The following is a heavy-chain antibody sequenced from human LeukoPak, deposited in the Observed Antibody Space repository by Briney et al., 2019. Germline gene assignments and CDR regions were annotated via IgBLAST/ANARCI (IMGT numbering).Heavy chain of an antibody. D-gene: IGHD6-19*01. CDR2: VKEDGSIQ. V-gene: IGHV3-7*01. J-gene: IGHJ4*02. CDR1: GFTFSSYW. Sequence: GGSLRLSCVASGFTFSSYWMTWVRQAPGKGLEWLANVKEDGSIQYYLDSVRGRFTISRDNAKTSVYLQLNSLRADDTAVYYCARDVWTGVAVSDYWGQGTLVTVSS. CDR3: ARDVWTGVAVSDY.